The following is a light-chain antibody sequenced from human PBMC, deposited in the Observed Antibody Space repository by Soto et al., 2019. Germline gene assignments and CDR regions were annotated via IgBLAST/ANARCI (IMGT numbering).Light chain of an antibody. J-gene: IGLJ1*01. CDR2: DVN. Sequence: QSALTQPRSVSGSPGQSVTISCTGTSSDVGGYDYVSWYQQHPGKAPKLMIYDVNKRPSGVPDRFSGSRSGNTASLTISGLQVEDEADYYCCSFAGSYTLYVFGSGTKVTVL. CDR1: SSDVGGYDY. V-gene: IGLV2-11*01. CDR3: CSFAGSYTLYV.